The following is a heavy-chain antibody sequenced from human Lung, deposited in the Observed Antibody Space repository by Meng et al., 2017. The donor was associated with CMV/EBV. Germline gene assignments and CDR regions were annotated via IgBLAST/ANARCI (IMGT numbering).Heavy chain of an antibody. Sequence: SXXVSXKASGGTXSSFAISWVRQAPGQGLEWMGGIIPIFGTANYAQNFQGRVTITTDESRITAYMELSSLRSEDSAIYYCASVGFCSGTTCYTGDYTSRRHFEHWXQGTXVTVSS. D-gene: IGHD2-2*02. CDR2: IIPIFGTA. CDR3: ASVGFCSGTTCYTGDYTSRRHFEH. J-gene: IGHJ4*02. V-gene: IGHV1-69*05. CDR1: GGTXSSFA.